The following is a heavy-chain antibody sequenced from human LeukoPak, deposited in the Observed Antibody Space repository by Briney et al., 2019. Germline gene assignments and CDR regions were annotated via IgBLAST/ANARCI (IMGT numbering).Heavy chain of an antibody. Sequence: MPSETLSLTCTVSGGSISSYYWSWIRQPPGKGLEWIGYIYYSGSTNYNPSLKSRVTISVDTSKNQFSLKLSSVTAADTAVYYCARRAATVVTHDAFDIWGQGTMVTVSS. D-gene: IGHD4-23*01. CDR1: GGSISSYY. CDR3: ARRAATVVTHDAFDI. J-gene: IGHJ3*02. CDR2: IYYSGST. V-gene: IGHV4-59*01.